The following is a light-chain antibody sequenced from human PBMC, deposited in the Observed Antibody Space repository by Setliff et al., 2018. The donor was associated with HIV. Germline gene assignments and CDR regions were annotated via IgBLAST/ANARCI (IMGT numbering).Light chain of an antibody. V-gene: IGLV2-11*01. Sequence: QSVLTQPRSVSGSPGQSVTISCTGTSSDFGPENYVSWYQQSPGKAPKLLIYDVSKRPSGVPDRFSGSKSDNTASLTISGLQAEDEGDYYCCSNAARPTFYVFGTGTKVT. CDR2: DVS. CDR3: CSNAARPTFYV. J-gene: IGLJ1*01. CDR1: SSDFGPENY.